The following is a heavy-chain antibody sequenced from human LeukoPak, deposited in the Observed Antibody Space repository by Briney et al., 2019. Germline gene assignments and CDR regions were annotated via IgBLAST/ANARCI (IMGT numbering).Heavy chain of an antibody. J-gene: IGHJ4*02. Sequence: PSETLSLTCTVSGGSISSYYGSWIRQPPGKGLEWIGYIHYSGSTNYNPSLKSRVTISVDTSKNQFSLKLSSVTAADSAVYYCARQRFSEWYFDYWGQGTLVTVSS. D-gene: IGHD3-3*01. CDR2: IHYSGST. V-gene: IGHV4-59*08. CDR1: GGSISSYY. CDR3: ARQRFSEWYFDY.